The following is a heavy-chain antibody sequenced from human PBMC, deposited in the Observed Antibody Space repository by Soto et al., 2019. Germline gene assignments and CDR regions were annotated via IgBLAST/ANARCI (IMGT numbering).Heavy chain of an antibody. D-gene: IGHD3-10*01. Sequence: QVQLVQSGAEVKKPGASVKVSCKASGYTLNTYAMHWVRQAPGQRLEWMGWIDAGNHNTRYSQKFQVRVTITSETSANTVYLELGSLTSEDTAVYYCARDPSRGSGTYPQDYWGQGTLVTVSS. J-gene: IGHJ4*02. CDR1: GYTLNTYA. CDR2: IDAGNHNT. V-gene: IGHV1-3*01. CDR3: ARDPSRGSGTYPQDY.